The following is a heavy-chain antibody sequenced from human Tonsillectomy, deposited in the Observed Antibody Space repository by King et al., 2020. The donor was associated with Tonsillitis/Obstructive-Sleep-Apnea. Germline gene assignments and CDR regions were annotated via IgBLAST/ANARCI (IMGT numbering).Heavy chain of an antibody. CDR3: ARGRVVPAAIFDP. V-gene: IGHV4-61*01. D-gene: IGHD2-2*01. J-gene: IGHJ5*02. CDR2: IYYSGST. Sequence: QLQESGPGLVKPSETLSLTCTVSGGSVSSGSYYWRWIRQPPGKGLEWIGYIYYSGSTNYNPSLKSRVTISVDTSKNQFSLKLSSVTAADTAVHYCARGRVVPAAIFDPWGQGTLVTVSS. CDR1: GGSVSSGSYY.